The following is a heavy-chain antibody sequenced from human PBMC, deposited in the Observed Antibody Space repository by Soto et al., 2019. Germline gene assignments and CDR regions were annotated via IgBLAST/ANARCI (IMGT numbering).Heavy chain of an antibody. Sequence: QVQLVQSGAEVKKPGSSVKVSCKASGGTFNSFAISWVRQAPGQGLEWMGGIIPFFGTANYAQKFQGRVTITADESTRKAYMELSSLRSEDTAMYYCASRYYYDTGGYCYDEGVYWGQGTLVTVSS. J-gene: IGHJ4*02. CDR3: ASRYYYDTGGYCYDEGVY. D-gene: IGHD3-22*01. V-gene: IGHV1-69*12. CDR2: IIPFFGTA. CDR1: GGTFNSFA.